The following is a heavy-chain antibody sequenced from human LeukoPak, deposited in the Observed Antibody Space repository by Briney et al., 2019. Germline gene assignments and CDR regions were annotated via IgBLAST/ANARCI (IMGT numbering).Heavy chain of an antibody. J-gene: IGHJ4*02. CDR2: INHSGST. V-gene: IGHV4-34*01. D-gene: IGHD3/OR15-3a*01. CDR3: ARQTGSGLFILP. Sequence: SETLSLTCAVYGGSFSGYYWSWIPQPPGKGLEWIGEINHSGSTNYNPSLKSRVTISVDTSKNQFSLKLSSVTAADTAVYYCARQTGSGLFILPGGQGTLVTVSS. CDR1: GGSFSGYY.